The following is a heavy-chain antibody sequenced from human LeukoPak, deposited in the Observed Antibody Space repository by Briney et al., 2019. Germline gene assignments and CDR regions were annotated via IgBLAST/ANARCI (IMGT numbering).Heavy chain of an antibody. CDR3: AGEGEYGDSYS. V-gene: IGHV4-34*01. CDR1: GGSFSGYY. D-gene: IGHD2-21*01. CDR2: IDHSGST. J-gene: IGHJ5*02. Sequence: SETLSLTCAVYGGSFSGYYWSWIRQPPGKGLEWIGEIDHSGSTNYNPSLKSRVTISVDTSKNQFSLSLTSVTAADTAIYYCAGEGEYGDSYSWGQGALVIVSA.